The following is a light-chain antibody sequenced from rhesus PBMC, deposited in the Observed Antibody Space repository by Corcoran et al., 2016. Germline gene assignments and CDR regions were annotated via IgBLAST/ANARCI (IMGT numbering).Light chain of an antibody. CDR1: QGISNY. J-gene: IGKJ1*01. CDR2: YAS. Sequence: DIQMTQSPSSLSASVGDTVTITCRASQGISNYLAWYQQKPGKAPKPLIYYASNLESGVPSRFSGSGSGTDFTLTISSLQPEDFAINYCQRHNSCPPTFGQGTKVGIK. V-gene: IGKV1S14*01. CDR3: QRHNSCPPT.